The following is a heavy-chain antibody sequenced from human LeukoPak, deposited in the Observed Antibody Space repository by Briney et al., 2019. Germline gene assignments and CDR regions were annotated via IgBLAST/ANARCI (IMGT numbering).Heavy chain of an antibody. CDR1: GFTFSRYG. Sequence: PGGSLRLSCAASGFTFSRYGMNWVRQAPGKGLEWVSAITDSGVSTYYADSVKGRFTVSRDNSKNTLYLQTNSLRAEDTAVYYCVRGTSGYYGMDVWGQGTTVTVSS. CDR3: VRGTSGYYGMDV. V-gene: IGHV3-23*01. J-gene: IGHJ6*02. CDR2: ITDSGVST. D-gene: IGHD3-10*01.